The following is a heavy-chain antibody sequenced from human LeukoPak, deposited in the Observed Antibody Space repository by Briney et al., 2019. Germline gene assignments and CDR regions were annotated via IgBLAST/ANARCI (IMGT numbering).Heavy chain of an antibody. CDR3: ARQGYSSSSENWFDP. J-gene: IGHJ5*02. CDR1: GGSISSITYC. V-gene: IGHV4-39*01. Sequence: SETLSLTCTVSGGSISSITYCWGWSRQSPGKGLEWIGSIYYSGSTYYNPSLQSRVTISVDTSKKQFSLKLSSVTAADTAVYYCARQGYSSSSENWFDPWGQGTLVTVSS. D-gene: IGHD6-13*01. CDR2: IYYSGST.